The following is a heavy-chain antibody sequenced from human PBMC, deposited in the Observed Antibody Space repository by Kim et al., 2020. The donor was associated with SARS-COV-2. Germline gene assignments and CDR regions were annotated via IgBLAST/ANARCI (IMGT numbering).Heavy chain of an antibody. D-gene: IGHD6-13*01. V-gene: IGHV4-39*07. J-gene: IGHJ4*02. CDR2: IYYSGST. CDR1: GGSISSGSYY. CDR3: ARARRAAAGPNDY. Sequence: SETLSLTCTVSGGSISSGSYYWGWIRQPPGKGLEWIGNIYYSGSTYYNPSLKSRVTISLDTSKNQFSLKLSSVTAADTAVYYCARARRAAAGPNDYWGQG.